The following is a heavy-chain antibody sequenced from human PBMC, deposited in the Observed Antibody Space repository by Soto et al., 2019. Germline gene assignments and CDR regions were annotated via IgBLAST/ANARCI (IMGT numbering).Heavy chain of an antibody. CDR2: IYHSGST. CDR3: ARVIATTVNWFDP. J-gene: IGHJ5*02. D-gene: IGHD6-13*01. CDR1: GVSLRSSNW. V-gene: IGHV4-4*02. Sequence: PSETLSQTFAVSGVSLRSSNWCSWVRPPPGKGLEWIGEIYHSGSTNYNPSLKSRVTISVDKSKNQFSLKLSSVTAADTAVYYCARVIATTVNWFDPWGQGTLVTVSS.